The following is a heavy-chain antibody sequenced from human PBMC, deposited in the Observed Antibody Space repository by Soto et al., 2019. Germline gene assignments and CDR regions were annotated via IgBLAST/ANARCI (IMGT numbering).Heavy chain of an antibody. Sequence: EVQLVQSGAEVKKPGESLKISCKGSGYSFTSYWIGWVRQMPGKGLEWMGIIYPGDSDTRYSPSFQGQVTIAADKSISTAYLQWSSLKASDTAMYYCASNSGYARRNDAFDIWGQGTMVTVSS. V-gene: IGHV5-51*03. D-gene: IGHD5-12*01. CDR1: GYSFTSYW. CDR3: ASNSGYARRNDAFDI. J-gene: IGHJ3*02. CDR2: IYPGDSDT.